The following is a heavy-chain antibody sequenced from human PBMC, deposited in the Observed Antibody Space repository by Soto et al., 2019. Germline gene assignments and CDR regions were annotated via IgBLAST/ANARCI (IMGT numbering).Heavy chain of an antibody. V-gene: IGHV3-21*01. J-gene: IGHJ1*01. CDR3: VRSPKIGVRGAF. D-gene: IGHD3-16*01. CDR2: IKVGSSRI. CDR1: GFSFSAYN. Sequence: GGSLRLSCIGSGFSFSAYNMNWVRQDPGKGLEWVSSIKVGSSRIYQPDSMKGRFTISRDDARNSVYLQINSLRAEDTALYFCVRSPKIGVRGAFWGRGTQVTVSS.